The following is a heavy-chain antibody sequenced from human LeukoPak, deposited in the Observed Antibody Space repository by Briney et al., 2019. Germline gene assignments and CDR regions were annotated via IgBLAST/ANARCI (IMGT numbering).Heavy chain of an antibody. Sequence: GESLKISCRASGHDFPDYWIGWVRQMPGKGLEWMGIIFPRDSNTVYGPSFQGQVTISADKSISTAYLQWSSLKASDTAMYYCARRSFKSGDFQHWGQGTLVTVSS. CDR3: ARRSFKSGDFQH. CDR2: IFPRDSNT. D-gene: IGHD3-10*01. J-gene: IGHJ1*01. CDR1: GHDFPDYW. V-gene: IGHV5-51*01.